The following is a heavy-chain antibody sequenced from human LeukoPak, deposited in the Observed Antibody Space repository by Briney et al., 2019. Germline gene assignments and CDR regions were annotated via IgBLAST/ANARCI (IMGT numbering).Heavy chain of an antibody. J-gene: IGHJ4*02. CDR2: IGNTET. CDR1: GFPFATNA. D-gene: IGHD5-18*01. CDR3: AKDWIQFNRVFDCLDS. Sequence: GGSLRLSCATSGFPFATNAMSWVRQAPGKGLEWVATIGNTETFYADSVTGRFTISRDNSKNTVNLQMNRLRVEDTAIYYCAKDWIQFNRVFDCLDSWGQGTLVTVSS. V-gene: IGHV3-23*01.